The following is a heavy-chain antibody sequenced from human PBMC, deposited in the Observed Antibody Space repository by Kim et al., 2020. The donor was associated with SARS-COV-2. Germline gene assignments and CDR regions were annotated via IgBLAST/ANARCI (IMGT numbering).Heavy chain of an antibody. V-gene: IGHV4-4*06. CDR3: ARDSTITMVRGVIIWFDS. J-gene: IGHJ5*01. D-gene: IGHD3-10*01. Sequence: LKGRVTKSVDTSKNQFSLKLSSVTAADTAVYYCARDSTITMVRGVIIWFDSWGQGTLVTVSS.